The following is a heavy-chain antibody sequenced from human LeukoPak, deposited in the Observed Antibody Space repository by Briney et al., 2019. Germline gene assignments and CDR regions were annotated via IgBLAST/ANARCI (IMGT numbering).Heavy chain of an antibody. D-gene: IGHD3-9*01. CDR3: ARDPDDILTGYAPVY. CDR2: INPNSGGT. CDR1: GYTFTGYY. J-gene: IGHJ4*02. V-gene: IGHV1-2*02. Sequence: ASVKVSCKASGYTFTGYYMHWVRQASGQGLEWMGWINPNSGGTNYAQKFQGRVTMTRDTSTSTVYMELSSLRSEDTAVYYCARDPDDILTGYAPVYWGQGTLVTVSS.